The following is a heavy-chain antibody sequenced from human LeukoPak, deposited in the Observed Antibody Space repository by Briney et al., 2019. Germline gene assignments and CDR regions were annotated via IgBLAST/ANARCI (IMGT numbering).Heavy chain of an antibody. D-gene: IGHD4-23*01. J-gene: IGHJ3*01. CDR2: ISGGGGST. V-gene: IGHV3-23*01. CDR1: GFTFSNYA. CDR3: ARHDYHSNSDAFDV. Sequence: GGSLRLSCAASGFTFSNYAMSWVRQAPGKELEWVSSISGGGGSTYYADSVKGRFTMSRDNSKNTLYLQMNSLRAEDTAVYYCARHDYHSNSDAFDVWGQGTMVTVSS.